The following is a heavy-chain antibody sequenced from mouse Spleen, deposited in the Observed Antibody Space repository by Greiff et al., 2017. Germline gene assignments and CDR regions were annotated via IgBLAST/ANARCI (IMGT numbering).Heavy chain of an antibody. D-gene: IGHD2-5*01. CDR1: GYTFTEYT. CDR3: ARHEEGAYYSNYGWFAY. CDR2: FYPGSGSI. J-gene: IGHJ3*01. V-gene: IGHV1-62-2*01. Sequence: VQGVESGAELVKPGASVKLSCKASGYTFTEYTIHWVKQRSGQGLEWIGWFYPGSGSIKYNEKFKDKATLTADKSSSTVYMELSRLTSEDSAVYFCARHEEGAYYSNYGWFAYWGQGTLVTVSA.